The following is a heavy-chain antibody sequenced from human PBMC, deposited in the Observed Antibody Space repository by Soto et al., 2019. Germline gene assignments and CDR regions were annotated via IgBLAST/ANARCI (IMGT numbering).Heavy chain of an antibody. Sequence: EVQLVESGGGLIQPGGSLRLSCAASGFTVSSNYMSWVRQAPGKGLEWVSVISGTGGSTDSADSVKGRFTISRDNSKNTLYLQMNSLRADDTAVYYCAKRLDSGSGPYFFDFWGQGTLVTVSS. CDR1: GFTVSSNY. D-gene: IGHD1-26*01. V-gene: IGHV3-53*01. CDR3: AKRLDSGSGPYFFDF. J-gene: IGHJ4*02. CDR2: ISGTGGST.